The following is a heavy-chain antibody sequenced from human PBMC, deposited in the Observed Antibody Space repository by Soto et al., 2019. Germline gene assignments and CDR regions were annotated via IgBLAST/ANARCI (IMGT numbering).Heavy chain of an antibody. V-gene: IGHV4-59*08. D-gene: IGHD3-3*01. J-gene: IGHJ6*03. CDR3: ARHDRRITIFGRYYYYYMDV. CDR2: IYYSGST. Sequence: PSETLSLTCTVSGGSISSYYWSWIRQPPGKGLEWIGYIYYSGSTNYNPSLKSRVTISVDTSKNQFSLKLSSVTAADTAVYYCARHDRRITIFGRYYYYYMDVWGKGTTVTVSS. CDR1: GGSISSYY.